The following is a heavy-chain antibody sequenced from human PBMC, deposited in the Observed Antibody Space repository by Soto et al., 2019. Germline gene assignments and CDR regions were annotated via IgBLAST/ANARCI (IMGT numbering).Heavy chain of an antibody. CDR2: INHGGST. J-gene: IGHJ5*01. CDR1: GGAFSGYY. CDR3: ARGYCSGGSCYSQGLSAGHLNWFDS. V-gene: IGHV4-34*01. Sequence: PSETLSLTCSVYGGAFSGYYWTWIRQPPGKGLEWIGEINHGGSTNYNPSLKSRVTISIDTSKNQFSLKLTSVTAADTAVYYCARGYCSGGSCYSQGLSAGHLNWFDSWGQGTLVTVSS. D-gene: IGHD2-15*01.